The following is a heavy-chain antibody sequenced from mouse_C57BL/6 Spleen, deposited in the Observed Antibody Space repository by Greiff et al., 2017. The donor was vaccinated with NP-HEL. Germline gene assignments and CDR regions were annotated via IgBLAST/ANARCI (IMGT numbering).Heavy chain of an antibody. CDR2: IYPSDSET. Sequence: QVQLQQPGAELVRPGSSVKLSCKASGYTFTSYWMDWVKQRPGQGLEWIGNIYPSDSETHYNQKFKDKATLTVDKSSSTAYMQLSSLTSEDSAVYYCARSGNPSYYYAMDYWGQGTSVTVSS. J-gene: IGHJ4*01. V-gene: IGHV1-61*01. CDR1: GYTFTSYW. CDR3: ARSGNPSYYYAMDY.